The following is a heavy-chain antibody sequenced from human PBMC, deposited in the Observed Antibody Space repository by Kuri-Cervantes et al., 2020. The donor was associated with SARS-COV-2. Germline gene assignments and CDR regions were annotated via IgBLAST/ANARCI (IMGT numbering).Heavy chain of an antibody. Sequence: SETLSLTCAVYGGSFSGYYWSWIRQPPGKGLEWIGEINHSGSTYYNPSLKSRVTISVDTSKNQFSLKLSSVTAADTAVYYCAGDPITMIVVASWAFDIWGQGTMVTVSS. CDR3: AGDPITMIVVASWAFDI. D-gene: IGHD3-22*01. V-gene: IGHV4-34*01. CDR2: INHSGST. CDR1: GGSFSGYY. J-gene: IGHJ3*02.